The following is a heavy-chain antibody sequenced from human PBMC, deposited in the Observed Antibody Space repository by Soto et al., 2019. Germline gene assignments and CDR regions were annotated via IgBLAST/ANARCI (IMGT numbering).Heavy chain of an antibody. J-gene: IGHJ6*02. Sequence: GESLKISCKVSGYNFNNYWIAWVRQMPGKGLEWMGIIHPSKSSTRYSPSFEGQVTISADESISTAYLQWSSLKASDTAIYYCARTAAAGKYYYGVDVWGQGTTVTVSS. CDR1: GYNFNNYW. V-gene: IGHV5-51*01. CDR2: IHPSKSST. D-gene: IGHD6-13*01. CDR3: ARTAAAGKYYYGVDV.